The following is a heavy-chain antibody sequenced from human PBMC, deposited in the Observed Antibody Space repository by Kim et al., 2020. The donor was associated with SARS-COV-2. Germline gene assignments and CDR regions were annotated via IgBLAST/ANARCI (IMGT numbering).Heavy chain of an antibody. V-gene: IGHV3-66*01. D-gene: IGHD3-10*01. J-gene: IGHJ6*02. Sequence: ADSVKGGFPSSRDNSKNTLSLQMNSLRAEDTAVYYCARGAYGHSSYNMDVWGQGTTVTVS. CDR3: ARGAYGHSSYNMDV.